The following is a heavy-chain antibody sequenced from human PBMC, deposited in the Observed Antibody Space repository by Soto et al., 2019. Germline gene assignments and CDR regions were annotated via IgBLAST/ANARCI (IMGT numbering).Heavy chain of an antibody. D-gene: IGHD6-19*01. CDR2: ISYDGSNK. V-gene: IGHV3-30*18. Sequence: QVQLVESGGGVVQPGRSLRLSCAASGFTFSSYGMHWVRQAPGKGLEWVAVISYDGSNKYYADSVKGRFTISRDNSKNTLYLQMNSLRDEDTAVYYCANLPTQYSSGETTHWGQGTLVTVSS. CDR1: GFTFSSYG. J-gene: IGHJ4*02. CDR3: ANLPTQYSSGETTH.